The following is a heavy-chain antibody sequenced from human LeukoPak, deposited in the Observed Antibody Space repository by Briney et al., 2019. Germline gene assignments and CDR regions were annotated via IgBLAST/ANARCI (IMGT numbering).Heavy chain of an antibody. CDR3: ARDGPYDSSGYYSTTTYYYYYYMDV. CDR2: ISSSSSYI. D-gene: IGHD3-22*01. Sequence: GGSLRLSCAASGFTFSSYEMNWVRQAPGKGLEWVSYISSSSSYIYYADSVKGRFTISRDNAKNSLYLQMNNLRAEDTAVYYCARDGPYDSSGYYSTTTYYYYYYMDVWGKGTTVTISS. J-gene: IGHJ6*03. CDR1: GFTFSSYE. V-gene: IGHV3-21*05.